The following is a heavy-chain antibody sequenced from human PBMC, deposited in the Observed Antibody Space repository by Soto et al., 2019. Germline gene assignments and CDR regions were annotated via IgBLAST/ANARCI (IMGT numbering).Heavy chain of an antibody. CDR3: ASLGAGSVNYGLDV. V-gene: IGHV3-33*01. J-gene: IGHJ6*02. Sequence: QVQLVEFGGGVVQPGRSLRLSCAASGFSFKSHGMHWVRQAPGKGLEWVAVIYYDGTNKFYSESVKGRFTISRDNSKNTLYLQMNSLRAEDTAVYYCASLGAGSVNYGLDVWGQGTTVTVSS. CDR2: IYYDGTNK. CDR1: GFSFKSHG. D-gene: IGHD3-16*01.